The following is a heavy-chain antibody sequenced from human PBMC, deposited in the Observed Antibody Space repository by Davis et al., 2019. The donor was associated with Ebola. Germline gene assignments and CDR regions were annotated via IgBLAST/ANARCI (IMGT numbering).Heavy chain of an antibody. V-gene: IGHV3-30-3*01. CDR3: ARGCSSTSCYTTGADWYFDL. D-gene: IGHD2-2*02. Sequence: GESLKISCAASGFTFSSYAMHWVRQAPGKGLEWVAVISYDGSNKYYADSVKGRFTISRDNSKNTLYLQMNSLRAEDTAVYYCARGCSSTSCYTTGADWYFDLWGRGTLVTVSS. CDR2: ISYDGSNK. J-gene: IGHJ2*01. CDR1: GFTFSSYA.